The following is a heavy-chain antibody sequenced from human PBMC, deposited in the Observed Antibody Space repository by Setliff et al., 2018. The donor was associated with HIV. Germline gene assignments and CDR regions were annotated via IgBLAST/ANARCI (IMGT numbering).Heavy chain of an antibody. CDR1: GGSFSEYY. J-gene: IGHJ6*03. D-gene: IGHD5-12*01. CDR3: ARGATLLPGYSDRREYLYMDV. V-gene: IGHV4-34*01. CDR2: INHSGST. Sequence: SETLSLTCAVYGGSFSEYYWSWIRQSPGKGLEWIGEINHSGSTHYNPPLKSRATISVDTSKNQFSLRLNSVTAADTAVYYCARGATLLPGYSDRREYLYMDVWGKGTTVTVSS.